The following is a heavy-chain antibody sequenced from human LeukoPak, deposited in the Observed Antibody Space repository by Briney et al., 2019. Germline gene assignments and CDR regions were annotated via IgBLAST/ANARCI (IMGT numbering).Heavy chain of an antibody. V-gene: IGHV3-21*01. Sequence: GGSLRLSCAASGFTFSSYSMNWVRQAPGKGLEWVLSISSSSSYIYYADSVKGRFTISRDNAKNSLYLQMNSLRAEDTAVYYCARDLGDTASDYWGQGTLVTVSS. CDR2: ISSSSSYI. CDR3: ARDLGDTASDY. CDR1: GFTFSSYS. J-gene: IGHJ4*02. D-gene: IGHD5-18*01.